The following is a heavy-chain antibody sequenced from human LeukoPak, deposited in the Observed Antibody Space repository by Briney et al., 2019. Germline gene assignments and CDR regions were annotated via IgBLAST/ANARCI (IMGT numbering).Heavy chain of an antibody. V-gene: IGHV3-30*18. CDR1: GFTFSSYG. D-gene: IGHD3-10*01. Sequence: GGSLRLSCAASGFTFSSYGMHWVRQAPGKGLEWVAVISYDGSNKYYADSVKGRFTISRDNSKNTLYLQMNSLRAEDTAVYYCAKDRAYYYGSGSYYLLGYYFDYWGQGTLVTVSS. CDR2: ISYDGSNK. CDR3: AKDRAYYYGSGSYYLLGYYFDY. J-gene: IGHJ4*02.